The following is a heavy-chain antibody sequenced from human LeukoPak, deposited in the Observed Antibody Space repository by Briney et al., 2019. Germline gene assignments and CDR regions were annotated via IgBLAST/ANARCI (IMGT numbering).Heavy chain of an antibody. Sequence: PGGSLRLSCAASGFTFSSYAMSWVRQAPGKGLEWVSAISGSGGSTYYADSVKGRFTISRDNAKNSLYLQMNSLRAEDTAVYYCARDRHGSSLDAFDIWGQGTMVTVSS. V-gene: IGHV3-23*01. CDR2: ISGSGGST. D-gene: IGHD6-6*01. CDR1: GFTFSSYA. CDR3: ARDRHGSSLDAFDI. J-gene: IGHJ3*02.